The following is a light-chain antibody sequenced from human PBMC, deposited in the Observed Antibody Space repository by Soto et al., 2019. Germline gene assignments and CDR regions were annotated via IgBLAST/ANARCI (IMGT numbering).Light chain of an antibody. CDR1: SSEVGGYNY. V-gene: IGLV2-14*01. J-gene: IGLJ1*01. CDR2: DVS. CDR3: SSYTSSSTLYV. Sequence: QSVLTQPASVSGSPGEASTISCTGTSSEVGGYNYVFWYQQHPGKAPKLMIYDVSNRPSGVSNRFSGSKSGNTASLTISGLQAEDEADYYCSSYTSSSTLYVFGTGTKVTVL.